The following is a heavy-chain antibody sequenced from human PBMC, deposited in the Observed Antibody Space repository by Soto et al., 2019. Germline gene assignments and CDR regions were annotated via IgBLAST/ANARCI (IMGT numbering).Heavy chain of an antibody. CDR2: ITGTGGST. CDR1: GFTFSNYA. D-gene: IGHD2-8*01. J-gene: IGHJ4*02. CDR3: ARGMDY. Sequence: EVQLLESGGGLVQPGGSLRLSCAASGFTFSNYAMSWVRQAPGKGLEWVSGITGTGGSTYYGDSVKGRFTISRDNSKNTLYLQINSLRADDTAVYYCARGMDYWGQGTLVTVSS. V-gene: IGHV3-23*01.